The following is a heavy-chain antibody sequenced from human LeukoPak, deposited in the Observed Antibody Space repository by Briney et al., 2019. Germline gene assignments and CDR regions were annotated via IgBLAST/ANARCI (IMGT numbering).Heavy chain of an antibody. Sequence: SETLSLTCTVSGGSISSDVYCWSWHRPRQGQGLEWIGYIYYSGSTYYNPSLKSRVTISVDTSQSQFSLKLSSVTAADTAVYYCARHGATADMDVWGQGTTVTVSS. CDR1: GGSISSDVYC. V-gene: IGHV4-31*03. CDR2: IYYSGST. J-gene: IGHJ6*02. CDR3: ARHGATADMDV. D-gene: IGHD3-10*01.